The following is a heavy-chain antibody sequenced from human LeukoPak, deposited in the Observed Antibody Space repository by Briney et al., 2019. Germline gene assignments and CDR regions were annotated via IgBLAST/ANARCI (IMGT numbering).Heavy chain of an antibody. D-gene: IGHD1-26*01. CDR2: ISHSGVTT. Sequence: GGSLRLSCAASGFTFSGYAMSWVRQVPGKGLEWVSTISHSGVTTYYADPVRGRFTISRDNSKNTLYLQMNSLGADDTAVYYYAKDIATNTPHGMDVSGQGTTVTVSS. J-gene: IGHJ6*02. CDR3: AKDIATNTPHGMDV. CDR1: GFTFSGYA. V-gene: IGHV3-23*01.